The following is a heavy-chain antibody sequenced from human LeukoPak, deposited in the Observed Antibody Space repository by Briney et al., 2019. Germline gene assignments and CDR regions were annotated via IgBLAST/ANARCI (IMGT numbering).Heavy chain of an antibody. D-gene: IGHD6-13*01. J-gene: IGHJ4*02. CDR3: ARVRSSSWYGLGYFDY. CDR2: IKQDGSEK. CDR1: GFTFSTYW. Sequence: GGSLRLSCAVSGFTFSTYWMSWVRQAPGKGLEWVANIKQDGSEKYYVDSVKGRFTISRDNAKNSLYLQMNSLRAEDTAVYYCARVRSSSWYGLGYFDYWGQGTLVTVSS. V-gene: IGHV3-7*03.